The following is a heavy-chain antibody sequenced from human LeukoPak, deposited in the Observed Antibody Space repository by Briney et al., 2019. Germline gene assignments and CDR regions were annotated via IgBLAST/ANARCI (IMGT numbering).Heavy chain of an antibody. CDR3: AKDHNGWCSGLFDY. V-gene: IGHV3-7*03. D-gene: IGHD6-19*01. CDR1: GFTFSLYW. CDR2: INPGGSQK. J-gene: IGHJ4*02. Sequence: GGSLRLSCAASGFTFSLYWMTWVRQSPGKGLEWVADINPGGSQKYSADSVKGRFTISRDNAKNSLYLQMNSLRREDKGLYYCAKDHNGWCSGLFDYWGQGILVTVSS.